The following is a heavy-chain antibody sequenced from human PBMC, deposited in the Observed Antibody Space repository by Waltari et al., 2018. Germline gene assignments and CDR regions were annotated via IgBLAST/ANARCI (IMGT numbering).Heavy chain of an antibody. D-gene: IGHD2-15*01. Sequence: EVQLVESGGGLVQPGGSLRLSCAASGLAFRSYDMHWVRQATGKGLEWVSSIGIAGDTYYPGSVKGRFTISREDAKNSLYLQMNSLRAGDTAVYYCTRDLAGSQGHYGMDVWGQGTTVTVSS. CDR2: IGIAGDT. J-gene: IGHJ6*02. V-gene: IGHV3-13*01. CDR1: GLAFRSYD. CDR3: TRDLAGSQGHYGMDV.